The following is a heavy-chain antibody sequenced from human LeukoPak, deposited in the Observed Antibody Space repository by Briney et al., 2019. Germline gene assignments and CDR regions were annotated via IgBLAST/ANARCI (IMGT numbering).Heavy chain of an antibody. Sequence: GESLKISCKGSGFSFASYWIGWVRQMPGKGLEWMEIIYPGDSDTRYSPSFQGQVTISADKSISTAYLQWSSLKASDTAMYYCARQASGWYNYYGMDVWGQGTTVTVSS. J-gene: IGHJ6*02. CDR1: GFSFASYW. CDR2: IYPGDSDT. V-gene: IGHV5-51*01. CDR3: ARQASGWYNYYGMDV. D-gene: IGHD6-19*01.